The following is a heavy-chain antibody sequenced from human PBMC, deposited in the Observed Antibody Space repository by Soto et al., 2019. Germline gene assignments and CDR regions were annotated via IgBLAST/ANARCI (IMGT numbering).Heavy chain of an antibody. D-gene: IGHD6-13*01. CDR2: ISYDARSK. CDR1: GFTFSTNG. Sequence: QVQLVESGGGVVQPGRSLRLSCVASGFTFSTNGMHWVRQTPGKGLEWVTFISYDARSKYYVDSVKGRFAISRDNSKNTLYLQMNSLRAEDTAVYYCARDLPIAAASFDYWGQGTLVTVSS. V-gene: IGHV3-30*03. CDR3: ARDLPIAAASFDY. J-gene: IGHJ4*02.